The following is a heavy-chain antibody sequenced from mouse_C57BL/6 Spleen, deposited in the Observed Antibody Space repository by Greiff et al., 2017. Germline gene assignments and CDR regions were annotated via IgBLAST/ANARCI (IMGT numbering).Heavy chain of an antibody. Sequence: EVQVVESGEGLVKPGGSLKLSCAASGFTFSSYAMSWVRQTPEKRLEWVAYISSGGDYIYYADTVKGRFTISRDNARNTLYLQMSSLKSEDTAMYYWTRDGGNYVRFAYWGQGTLVTVSA. J-gene: IGHJ3*01. D-gene: IGHD1-1*02. CDR2: ISSGGDYI. CDR3: TRDGGNYVRFAY. CDR1: GFTFSSYA. V-gene: IGHV5-9-1*02.